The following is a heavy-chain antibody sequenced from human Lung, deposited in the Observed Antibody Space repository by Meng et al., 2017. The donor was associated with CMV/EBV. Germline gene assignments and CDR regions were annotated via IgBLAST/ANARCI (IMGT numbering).Heavy chain of an antibody. Sequence: SETLSPXCTVSGGSISSSSYYWGWIRQPPGKGLEWIGSIYYSGSTYYNPSLKSRVTISVDTSKNQFSLKLSSVTAADTAVYYCARTSSSGLTPFDPWGQGXLVTVSS. CDR3: ARTSSSGLTPFDP. V-gene: IGHV4-39*01. J-gene: IGHJ5*02. CDR1: GGSISSSSYY. CDR2: IYYSGST. D-gene: IGHD6-19*01.